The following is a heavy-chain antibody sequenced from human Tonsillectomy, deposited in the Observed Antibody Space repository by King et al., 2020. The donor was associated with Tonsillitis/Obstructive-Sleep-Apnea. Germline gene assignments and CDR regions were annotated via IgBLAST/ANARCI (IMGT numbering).Heavy chain of an antibody. Sequence: LQLQESGPGLVKPSETLSLTCTVSGGSISSSSYYWGWIRQPPGKGLEWIGSIYYSGSTYYNPSLKSRVTISVDTSKNQFSLKLRSVTAADTAVYYCAREATNYYMDVWGKGTTVTVSS. CDR1: GGSISSSSYY. CDR2: IYYSGST. V-gene: IGHV4-39*02. CDR3: AREATNYYMDV. J-gene: IGHJ6*03.